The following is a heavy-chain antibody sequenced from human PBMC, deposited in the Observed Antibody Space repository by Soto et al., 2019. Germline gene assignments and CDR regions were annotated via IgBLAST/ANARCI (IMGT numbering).Heavy chain of an antibody. D-gene: IGHD6-13*01. J-gene: IGHJ4*02. CDR3: ARPVGYSRPL. CDR2: ISYDGSNK. CDR1: GFTFLSYA. Sequence: GGSQILSYSASGFTFLSYAMHWVRQAPGKGLEWVAVISYDGSNKYYADSVKGRFTISRDNSKNTLYLQMNSLRAEDTAVYYCARPVGYSRPLGGQGTLVTVSS. V-gene: IGHV3-30-3*01.